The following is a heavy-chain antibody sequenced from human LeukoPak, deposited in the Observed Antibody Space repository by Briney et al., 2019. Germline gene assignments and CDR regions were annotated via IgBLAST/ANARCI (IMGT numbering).Heavy chain of an antibody. Sequence: GGSLRLSCAASGFTFSSYAMSWVRQAPGKGLEWVSLISDSGASTYYPDSVRGRFTISRDNSKNTPYLQMNSLRAEDTAVYYCAPDLRGSAWSLDDWGQGALVTVSS. CDR1: GFTFSSYA. V-gene: IGHV3-23*01. CDR2: ISDSGAST. CDR3: APDLRGSAWSLDD. D-gene: IGHD6-13*01. J-gene: IGHJ4*02.